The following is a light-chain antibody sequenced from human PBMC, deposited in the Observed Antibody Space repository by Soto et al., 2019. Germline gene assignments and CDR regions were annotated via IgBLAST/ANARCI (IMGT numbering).Light chain of an antibody. V-gene: IGLV2-14*01. Sequence: QSALTQPASVSGSPGQSITISCTGTSVSVGGYNYVSWYQQHPGKAPKLMIYDVSNRPSGVSNRFSGSKSGNTASLTISGLQAEDEADYYCSSYTSSSTLYVFGTGTKLTAL. CDR1: SVSVGGYNY. J-gene: IGLJ1*01. CDR2: DVS. CDR3: SSYTSSSTLYV.